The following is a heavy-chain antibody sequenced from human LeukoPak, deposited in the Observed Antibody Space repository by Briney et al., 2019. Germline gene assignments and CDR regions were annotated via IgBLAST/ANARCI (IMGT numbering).Heavy chain of an antibody. CDR3: ARVVRGAVTSNCFDP. J-gene: IGHJ5*02. Sequence: SETLSLTCTVSGGSINDYYWTWIRQAPGKGLEWLGDISNSGTTDYNPSLKSRVTMSVDTSKNEFSLNVTSVTAADTAMYYCARVVRGAVTSNCFDPWGQGTLVTVSS. D-gene: IGHD4-17*01. CDR2: ISNSGTT. CDR1: GGSINDYY. V-gene: IGHV4-59*01.